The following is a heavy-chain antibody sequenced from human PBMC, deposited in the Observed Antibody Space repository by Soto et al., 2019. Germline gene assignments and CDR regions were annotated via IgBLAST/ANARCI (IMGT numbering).Heavy chain of an antibody. CDR2: IYPGDSDT. J-gene: IGHJ4*02. D-gene: IGHD1-26*01. Sequence: PGESLKISCKGSGYSFTSYWIGWVRQMPGKGLEWMGIIYPGDSDTRYSPSFQGQVTISADKSISTAYLQWSSLKASDTAMYYCARYKVESGFFNQLEYWGQGTLVTVSS. V-gene: IGHV5-51*01. CDR1: GYSFTSYW. CDR3: ARYKVESGFFNQLEY.